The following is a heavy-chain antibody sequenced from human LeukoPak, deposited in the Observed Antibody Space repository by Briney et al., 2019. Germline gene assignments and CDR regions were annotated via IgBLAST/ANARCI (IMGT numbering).Heavy chain of an antibody. CDR1: GGSISSYY. D-gene: IGHD3-10*01. CDR2: IYYSGST. V-gene: IGHV4-59*01. CDR3: ARDLGSNYYGSGFYWYFDL. J-gene: IGHJ2*01. Sequence: SSETLSLTCTVSGGSISSYYWSWIRQPPGKGLEWIGYIYYSGSTNYNPSLKSRVTISVDTSKNQFSLKLSSVTAADTAVYYCARDLGSNYYGSGFYWYFDLWGRGTLVTVSS.